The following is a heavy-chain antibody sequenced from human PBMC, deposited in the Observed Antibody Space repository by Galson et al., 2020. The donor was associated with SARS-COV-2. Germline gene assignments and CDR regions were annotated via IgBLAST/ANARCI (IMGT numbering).Heavy chain of an antibody. CDR1: GGSISGYY. D-gene: IGHD2-21*01. Sequence: ASETLSLTCTVSGGSISGYYWSWIRQPAGKGLEWVGRIYGSGNTNYNPSLKSRITMSVDMSKNQFSLKLNSVTVADTAVYYCAGGGDLRTKAFQQWGQGTLVTVS. CDR3: AGGGDLRTKAFQQ. V-gene: IGHV4-4*07. CDR2: IYGSGNT. J-gene: IGHJ1*01.